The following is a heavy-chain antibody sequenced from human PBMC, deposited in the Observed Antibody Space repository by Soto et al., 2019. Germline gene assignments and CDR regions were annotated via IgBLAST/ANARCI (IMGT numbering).Heavy chain of an antibody. V-gene: IGHV6-1*01. CDR3: ARGYNGNVDY. Sequence: SQTLLLTCAISGDSFSINGDTWNWIRQSPSRGLEWLGRAYYRSKWYNDYAVSVKSRITINPDTSKNQFYLQLNYVTPEDTAVYYCARGYNGNVDYWGQGTLVTVSS. CDR1: GDSFSINGDT. J-gene: IGHJ4*02. CDR2: AYYRSKWYN. D-gene: IGHD5-12*01.